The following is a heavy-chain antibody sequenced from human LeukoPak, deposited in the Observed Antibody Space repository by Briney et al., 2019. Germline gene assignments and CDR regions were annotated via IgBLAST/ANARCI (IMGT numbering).Heavy chain of an antibody. J-gene: IGHJ4*02. CDR2: IKPDWSKT. V-gene: IGHV3-7*01. Sequence: GGSLRLSCAASGFMFSTYWMTWVRQAPGKGLEWVANIKPDWSKTYYVDSVKGRFIISRDNKKNLLYLQMSSMRGEAAAVYYCGGFGYEAAVDLWGQGTLVTVSS. D-gene: IGHD6-13*01. CDR3: GGFGYEAAVDL. CDR1: GFMFSTYW.